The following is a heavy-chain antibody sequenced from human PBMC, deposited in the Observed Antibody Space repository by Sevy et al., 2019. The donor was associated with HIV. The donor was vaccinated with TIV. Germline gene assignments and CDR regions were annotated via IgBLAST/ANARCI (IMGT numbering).Heavy chain of an antibody. CDR3: ARDGGYSDYGMDL. D-gene: IGHD2-15*01. Sequence: GGSLRLSCVASGFTFSSYNFNWVRQAPGKGLELISFINSGSTIISHADSVKGRFTISRDSVKKSVYLQMNSLRVEDTAVYYCARDGGYSDYGMDLWCQGTTVTVSS. CDR1: GFTFSSYN. CDR2: INSGSTII. J-gene: IGHJ6*02. V-gene: IGHV3-48*01.